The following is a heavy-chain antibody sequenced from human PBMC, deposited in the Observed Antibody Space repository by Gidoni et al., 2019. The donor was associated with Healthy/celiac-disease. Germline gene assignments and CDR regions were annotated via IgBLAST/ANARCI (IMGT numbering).Heavy chain of an antibody. J-gene: IGHJ6*02. V-gene: IGHV3-33*01. CDR2: IWYDGSNK. CDR3: ARPRAILGVDIIRVWNYGMDV. CDR1: GVTFSSYG. D-gene: IGHD3-3*01. Sequence: QVQLVESGGGVVQPGRSLRLSCAASGVTFSSYGMHLVRQAPGKGLEWVAVIWYDGSNKYYADSVKGRFTISRDNSKNTLYLQMNSLRAEDTAVYYCARPRAILGVDIIRVWNYGMDVWGQGTTVTVSS.